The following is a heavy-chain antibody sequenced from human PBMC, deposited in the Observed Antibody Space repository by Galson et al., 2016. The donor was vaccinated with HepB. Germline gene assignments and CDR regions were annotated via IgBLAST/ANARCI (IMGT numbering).Heavy chain of an antibody. V-gene: IGHV3-33*01. CDR2: IWSDGRQR. Sequence: SLRLSCAASGFTFTDFAIHWVRQAPGQGLEWLTQIWSDGRQRNFADSVKGRFTFSRDNSKDTVYLQMNSPRVEDTAVYYCARDGQYLAPYSMDVWGQGTTVTVSS. J-gene: IGHJ6*02. CDR1: GFTFTDFA. D-gene: IGHD2-2*01. CDR3: ARDGQYLAPYSMDV.